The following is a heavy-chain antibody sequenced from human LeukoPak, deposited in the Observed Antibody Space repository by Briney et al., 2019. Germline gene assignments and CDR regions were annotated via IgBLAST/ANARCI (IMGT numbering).Heavy chain of an antibody. CDR2: ISYDGSNK. CDR3: AKDVRYSYGYFDY. J-gene: IGHJ4*02. CDR1: GFTFSSYG. Sequence: GGSLRLSCAASGFTFSSYGMHWVRQAPGKGLEWVAVISYDGSNKYYADSVKGRFTIPRDNPKNTLYLQMNSLRAEDTAVYYCAKDVRYSYGYFDYWGQGTLVTVSS. V-gene: IGHV3-30*18. D-gene: IGHD5-18*01.